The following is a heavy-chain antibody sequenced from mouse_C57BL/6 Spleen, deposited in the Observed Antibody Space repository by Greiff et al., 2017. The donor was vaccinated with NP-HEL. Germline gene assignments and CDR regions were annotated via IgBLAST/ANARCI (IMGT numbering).Heavy chain of an antibody. CDR3: ARGTFYYDYGNDY. Sequence: EVQLQQSGPELVKPGASVKMSCKASGYTFTDYNMHWVKQSHGKSLEWIGYINPNNGGTSYNQKFKGKATLTVNKSSSTAYMELRSLTSEDSAVYSCARGTFYYDYGNDYWGQGTTLTVSS. D-gene: IGHD2-4*01. CDR2: INPNNGGT. J-gene: IGHJ2*01. CDR1: GYTFTDYN. V-gene: IGHV1-22*01.